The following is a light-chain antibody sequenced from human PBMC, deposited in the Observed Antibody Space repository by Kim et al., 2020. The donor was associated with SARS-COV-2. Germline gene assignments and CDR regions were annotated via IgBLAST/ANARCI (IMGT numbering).Light chain of an antibody. CDR2: LAS. J-gene: IGKJ5*01. Sequence: ASLGDGVTITCRASQDISNSLAWFQQKPGKAPKSLIYLASRLQSGVPSKFSGSGFGTDFTLTISSLQPEDIATYYCQQYKTYPITFGQGTRLEIK. CDR1: QDISNS. CDR3: QQYKTYPIT. V-gene: IGKV1-16*02.